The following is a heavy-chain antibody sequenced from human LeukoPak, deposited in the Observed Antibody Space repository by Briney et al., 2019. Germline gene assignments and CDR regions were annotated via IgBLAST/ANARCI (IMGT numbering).Heavy chain of an antibody. CDR2: IYYSGST. V-gene: IGHV4-39*07. Sequence: SETLSLTCTVSGGSISSSSYYWGWIRQPPGKGLEWIGSIYYSGSTYYNPSLKSRVTISVDTSKNQFSLKLSSVTAADTAVYYCASYNYASAAKDLIDYWGQGTLVTVSS. J-gene: IGHJ4*02. CDR1: GGSISSSSYY. CDR3: ASYNYASAAKDLIDY. D-gene: IGHD5-24*01.